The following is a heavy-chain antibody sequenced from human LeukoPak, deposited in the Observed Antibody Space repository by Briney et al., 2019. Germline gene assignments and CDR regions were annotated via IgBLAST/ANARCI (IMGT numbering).Heavy chain of an antibody. V-gene: IGHV3-21*01. CDR3: AREILWFGELSYDY. Sequence: GGSLRLSCAASGFTFSSYSMNWVRQAPGKGLEWVSSISSSSSYIYYADSVKGRFTISRDNAKNSLYLQMNSLRAEDMAVYYCAREILWFGELSYDYWGQGTLVTVSS. J-gene: IGHJ4*02. D-gene: IGHD3-10*01. CDR2: ISSSSSYI. CDR1: GFTFSSYS.